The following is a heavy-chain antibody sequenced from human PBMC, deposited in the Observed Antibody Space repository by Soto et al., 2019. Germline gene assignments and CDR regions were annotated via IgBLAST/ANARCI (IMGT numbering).Heavy chain of an antibody. CDR3: TKDSTTGLLDP. CDR1: GFTVSSNY. CDR2: IYSDGTT. Sequence: GGSLRLSCAASGFTVSSNYMTWVRQAPGKGLEWVSVIYSDGTTYYADSVKGRFTISGENSKNTLFLHMNSLRPEDTALYYCTKDSTTGLLDPWGQGTLVTVSS. J-gene: IGHJ5*02. V-gene: IGHV3-53*05. D-gene: IGHD1-26*01.